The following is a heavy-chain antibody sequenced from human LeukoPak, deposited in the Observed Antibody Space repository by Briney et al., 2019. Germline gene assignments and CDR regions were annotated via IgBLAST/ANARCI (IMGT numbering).Heavy chain of an antibody. V-gene: IGHV3-7*01. Sequence: GGSLRLSCAASGFTFSSYWMSWVRQAPGKGLEWVANINQDGSEKYYVDSVKGRFTISRDNAKKSLYLQMNSLRAKDTAVYYCGRVGAYYGSGSYSDYWGQGTLVTVSS. J-gene: IGHJ4*02. CDR2: INQDGSEK. D-gene: IGHD3-10*01. CDR1: GFTFSSYW. CDR3: GRVGAYYGSGSYSDY.